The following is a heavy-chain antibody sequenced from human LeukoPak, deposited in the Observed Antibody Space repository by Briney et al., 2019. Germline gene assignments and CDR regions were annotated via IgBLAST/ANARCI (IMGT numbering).Heavy chain of an antibody. Sequence: GGSLRLSCAASGFTVSSNYMSWVRQAPGKGLEWVSVIYSGGSAYYADSVKGRFTISRDNSKDTLYLQMNSLRAEDTAVYYCAKGIIVGATWGENYNCFDPWGQGTLVTVSS. V-gene: IGHV3-53*01. CDR1: GFTVSSNY. J-gene: IGHJ5*02. D-gene: IGHD1-26*01. CDR3: AKGIIVGATWGENYNCFDP. CDR2: IYSGGSA.